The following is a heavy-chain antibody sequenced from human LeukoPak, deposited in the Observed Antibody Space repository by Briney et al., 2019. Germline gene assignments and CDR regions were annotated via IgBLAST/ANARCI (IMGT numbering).Heavy chain of an antibody. CDR3: ARGLLQYVDWLLPSFDY. D-gene: IGHD3-9*01. J-gene: IGHJ4*02. V-gene: IGHV3-23*01. Sequence: PGGSLRLSCAASGFTFSSYAMSWVRQAPGKGLERVSAISGSGGSTYYADSVKGRFTISRDNSKNTLYLQMNSLRAEDTAVYYCARGLLQYVDWLLPSFDYWGQGTLVTVSS. CDR2: ISGSGGST. CDR1: GFTFSSYA.